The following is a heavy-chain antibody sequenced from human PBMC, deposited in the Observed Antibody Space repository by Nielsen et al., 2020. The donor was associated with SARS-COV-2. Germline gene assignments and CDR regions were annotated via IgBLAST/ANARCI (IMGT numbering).Heavy chain of an antibody. J-gene: IGHJ6*02. CDR3: ARVKGDSYGNYGMDA. V-gene: IGHV3-33*01. CDR1: GFTFSNYG. Sequence: GGSLRLSCAASGFTFSNYGIHWVRQAPGKGLEWVAVIWYDGSNKYYADSVKGRFTISRDNSKNTLYLQMNSLRAEDTAVYYCARVKGDSYGNYGMDAWGQGTTVTVSS. D-gene: IGHD5-18*01. CDR2: IWYDGSNK.